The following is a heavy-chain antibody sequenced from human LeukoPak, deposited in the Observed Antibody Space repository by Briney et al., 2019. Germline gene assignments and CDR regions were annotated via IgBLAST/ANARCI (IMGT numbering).Heavy chain of an antibody. Sequence: SETLSLTCAVYGGSFSGYYWSWIRQPPGKGLEWIGEINHSGSTDYNPSFKSRVTISLDTSKNQFSLKLSSVTAADTAMYYCGGYMGGTVLDYWGQGSLVTVSS. CDR3: GGYMGGTVLDY. D-gene: IGHD3-16*01. CDR2: INHSGST. V-gene: IGHV4-34*01. CDR1: GGSFSGYY. J-gene: IGHJ4*02.